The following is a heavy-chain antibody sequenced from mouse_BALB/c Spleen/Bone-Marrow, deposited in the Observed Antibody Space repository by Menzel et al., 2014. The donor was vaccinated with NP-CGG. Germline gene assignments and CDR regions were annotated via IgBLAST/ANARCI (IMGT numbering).Heavy chain of an antibody. V-gene: IGHV7-3*02. CDR2: IRNKANGYTT. D-gene: IGHD2-1*01. J-gene: IGHJ2*01. CDR1: GFTFTDHY. Sequence: EVQGVESGGGLVQPGGFLRLSCATSGFTFTDHYVSWVRRPPGKALEWLGFIRNKANGYTTEYSASVKGRFTISRDNSQSIVYLQMNTLRAEDSATYYCARDYSYYFDYWGQGTTLTVSS. CDR3: ARDYSYYFDY.